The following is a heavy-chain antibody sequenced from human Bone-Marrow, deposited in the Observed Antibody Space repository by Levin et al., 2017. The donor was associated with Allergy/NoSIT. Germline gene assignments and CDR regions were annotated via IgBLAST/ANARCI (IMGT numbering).Heavy chain of an antibody. Sequence: GGSLRLSCEASGFSFSNYGMHWVRQTPGKGLEWVAVISYDGVNTHYVDSVKGRFTISRDNANNTLFLQMNSLRPEDAAVYYCAGGGVHPTSFDFLRGSYSPSFHYWGQGLLVTVSS. CDR2: ISYDGVNT. CDR1: GFSFSNYG. D-gene: IGHD3-3*01. J-gene: IGHJ4*02. V-gene: IGHV3-30*03. CDR3: AGGGVHPTSFDFLRGSYSPSFHY.